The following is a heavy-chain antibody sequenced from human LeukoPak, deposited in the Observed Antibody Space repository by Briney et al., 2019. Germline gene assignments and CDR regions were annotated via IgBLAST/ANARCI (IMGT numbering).Heavy chain of an antibody. Sequence: ASVQVSCKVSGYTLTELSMHWVRQAPGKGLEWMGGFDPEDGETIYAQKFQGRVTMTRDTSTSTVYMELSSLRSEDTAVYYCARDHNDITSSFDIWGQGTMVTVSS. V-gene: IGHV1-24*01. J-gene: IGHJ3*02. CDR3: ARDHNDITSSFDI. CDR1: GYTLTELS. CDR2: FDPEDGET. D-gene: IGHD3-9*01.